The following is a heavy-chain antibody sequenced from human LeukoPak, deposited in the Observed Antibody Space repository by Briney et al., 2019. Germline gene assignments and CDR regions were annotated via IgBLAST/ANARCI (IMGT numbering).Heavy chain of an antibody. CDR2: IIPIFGTA. D-gene: IGHD2-21*02. CDR3: ARVGGGHRGYCGGDCYPLYYYYMDV. V-gene: IGHV1-69*05. J-gene: IGHJ6*03. Sequence: ASVKVFCKASGGTFSSYAISWVRQAPGQGLEWMGGIIPIFGTANYAQKFQGRVTITTDESTSTAYMELSSLRSEDTAVYYCARVGGGHRGYCGGDCYPLYYYYMDVWGKGTTVTVSS. CDR1: GGTFSSYA.